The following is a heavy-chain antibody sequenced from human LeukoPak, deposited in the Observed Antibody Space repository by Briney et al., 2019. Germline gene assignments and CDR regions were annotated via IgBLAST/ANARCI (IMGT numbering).Heavy chain of an antibody. CDR3: AREEQQLGGAFDI. CDR1: GFTFNNYA. CDR2: ISGTGGTT. Sequence: PGGSLRLSCAASGFTFNNYAMTWVRQAPGKGLEWVSAISGTGGTTYYADSVRGRFTISRDNAKNSLYLQMNSLRAEDTAVYYCAREEQQLGGAFDIWGQGTMVTVSS. J-gene: IGHJ3*02. D-gene: IGHD6-13*01. V-gene: IGHV3-23*01.